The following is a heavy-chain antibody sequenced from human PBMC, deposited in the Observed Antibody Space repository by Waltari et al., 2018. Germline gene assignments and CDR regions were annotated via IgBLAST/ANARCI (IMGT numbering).Heavy chain of an antibody. CDR3: TRVEVGSAGTFDV. Sequence: EVQLVESGGGLVQPGGSLRLSCAASGFPLRNYCTHLVRQAPGKGLVWVSRIDMDGRTTSYADSVKGRFTISRDNAKNTVYLQMDFLRDEDTAMYHCTRVEVGSAGTFDVWGQGTMVTVSS. J-gene: IGHJ3*01. CDR2: IDMDGRTT. D-gene: IGHD2-2*03. CDR1: GFPLRNYC. V-gene: IGHV3-74*01.